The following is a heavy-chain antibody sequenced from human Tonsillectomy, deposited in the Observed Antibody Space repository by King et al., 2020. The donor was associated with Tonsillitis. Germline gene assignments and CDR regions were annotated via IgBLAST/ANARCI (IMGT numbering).Heavy chain of an antibody. Sequence: DVQLVQSGAEVKKPGESLKISCKGSGYSFTSYWIGWVRQMPGKGLEWMGIIYPGDSDTRYSPSFQGQVTISADKSISTAYLQWSSLKASDTAMYYCARPIRPIMNSGSSSDAFDIWGQGTMVTVSS. D-gene: IGHD1-26*01. CDR3: ARPIRPIMNSGSSSDAFDI. V-gene: IGHV5-51*03. CDR1: GYSFTSYW. CDR2: IYPGDSDT. J-gene: IGHJ3*02.